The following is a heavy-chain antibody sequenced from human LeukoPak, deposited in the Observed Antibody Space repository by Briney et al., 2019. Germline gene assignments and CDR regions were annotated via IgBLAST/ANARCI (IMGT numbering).Heavy chain of an antibody. CDR1: GFTFSSYA. CDR3: AKSPRGNPTIFDY. Sequence: PGGSLRLSCAASGFTFSSYAMSWVRQAPGKGLEWVSAISGSGGSTYYADSVKGRFTISRGNSKNTLYLQMNSLRAEDTAVYYCAKSPRGNPTIFDYWGQGTLVTVSS. CDR2: ISGSGGST. V-gene: IGHV3-23*01. D-gene: IGHD1-14*01. J-gene: IGHJ4*02.